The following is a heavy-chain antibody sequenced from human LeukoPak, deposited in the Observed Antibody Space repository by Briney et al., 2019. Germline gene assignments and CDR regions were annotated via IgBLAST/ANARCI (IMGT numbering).Heavy chain of an antibody. J-gene: IGHJ4*02. CDR2: IYYSGST. CDR1: GGSISSSRYH. V-gene: IGHV4-39*01. CDR3: ARLQGSSWFDY. D-gene: IGHD6-13*01. Sequence: KPSETLSLNCTVSGGSISSSRYHWGWVPQPPGKGLEWIGSIYYSGSTYYNPSLKSRATISVDTSKNQFSLKLSSVTAADTAVYYCARLQGSSWFDYWGQGTLVTVSS.